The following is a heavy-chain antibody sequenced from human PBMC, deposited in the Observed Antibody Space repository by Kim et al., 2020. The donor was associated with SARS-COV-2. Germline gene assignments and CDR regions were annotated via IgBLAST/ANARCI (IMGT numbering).Heavy chain of an antibody. Sequence: GGSLRLSCAASGFAFRSYSMNWVRQAPGKGLEWVAYISSSSSMIYYTYSVKGRFTISRENAKNALNLQMSSLRDEDTDVYYCAREGSGYDNPSDYWGQGTLVTVSS. CDR2: ISSSSSMI. V-gene: IGHV3-48*02. D-gene: IGHD5-12*01. CDR1: GFAFRSYS. J-gene: IGHJ4*02. CDR3: AREGSGYDNPSDY.